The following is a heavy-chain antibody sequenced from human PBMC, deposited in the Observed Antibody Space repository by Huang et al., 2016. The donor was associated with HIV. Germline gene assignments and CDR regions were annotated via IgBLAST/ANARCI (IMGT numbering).Heavy chain of an antibody. Sequence: QVQLVQSGAEVKTPGSSVKVSCKGSGGTFSKYAISWVRQAPGQGLEWMGGIIPMFGTPNCARKFQGRVTITGDDSTSTTYVEVSSLRSEDTALYYCARGQLGSYGDYDVLYWGQGTLVTVSS. CDR1: GGTFSKYA. D-gene: IGHD4-17*01. V-gene: IGHV1-69*13. J-gene: IGHJ4*02. CDR2: IIPMFGTP. CDR3: ARGQLGSYGDYDVLY.